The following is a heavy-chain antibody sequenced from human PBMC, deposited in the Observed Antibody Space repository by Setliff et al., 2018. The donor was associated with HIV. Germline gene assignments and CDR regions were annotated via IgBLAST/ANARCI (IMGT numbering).Heavy chain of an antibody. V-gene: IGHV4-38-2*02. CDR1: GYSISSGYY. CDR2: IYHSGST. CDR3: ARDIQAAGTGWFDP. Sequence: PSETLSLTCAVSGYSISSGYYWGWIRQPPGKGLEWIGSIYHSGSTYYNPSLKSRVTISLDTSKNQFSLKLSSVTAADTAVYYRARDIQAAGTGWFDPWGQGTLVTVSS. D-gene: IGHD6-13*01. J-gene: IGHJ5*02.